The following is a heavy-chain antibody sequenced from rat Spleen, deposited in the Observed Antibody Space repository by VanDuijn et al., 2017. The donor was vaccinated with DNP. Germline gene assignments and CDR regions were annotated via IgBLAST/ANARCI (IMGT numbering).Heavy chain of an antibody. CDR3: AGQGANVPFDY. D-gene: IGHD3-1*01. V-gene: IGHV5-22*01. CDR2: IAYDGGMT. CDR1: GFTFSNYD. Sequence: EVQLVESGGGLVQPGRSLKLSCAASGFTFSNYDMAWVRQAPMKGLEWVAYIAYDGGMTYYGDSVKGRFTISRDNAKNTLYLRMNSLKSEDTATYYCAGQGANVPFDYWGQGVMVTVSS. J-gene: IGHJ2*01.